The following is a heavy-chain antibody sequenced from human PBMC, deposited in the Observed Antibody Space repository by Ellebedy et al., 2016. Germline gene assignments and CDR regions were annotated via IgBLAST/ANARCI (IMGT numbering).Heavy chain of an antibody. CDR1: GYTFTGYY. V-gene: IGHV1-18*04. D-gene: IGHD6-6*01. CDR3: ARVGTPSSSSKYNWFNP. CDR2: IIPILGIA. J-gene: IGHJ5*02. Sequence: ASVKVSXXASGYTFTGYYMHWVRQAPGQGLEWMGRIIPILGIANYAQKLQGRVTMTTDTSTSTAYMELRSLRSDDTAVYYCARVGTPSSSSKYNWFNPWGQGTLVTVSS.